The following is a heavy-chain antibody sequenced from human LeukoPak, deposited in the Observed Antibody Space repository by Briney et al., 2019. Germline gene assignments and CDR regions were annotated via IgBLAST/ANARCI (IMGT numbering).Heavy chain of an antibody. Sequence: ASVKVSCKTSGYSFRLYAITWVRQAPGQGLEWIGWISTYNGDTMYAQKLQGRVTITTDASTSTAYMELRSLRSDDTAVYYCARVSGPDNWFDPWGQGTLVTVSS. CDR3: ARVSGPDNWFDP. CDR2: ISTYNGDT. CDR1: GYSFRLYA. V-gene: IGHV1-18*01. D-gene: IGHD1-14*01. J-gene: IGHJ5*02.